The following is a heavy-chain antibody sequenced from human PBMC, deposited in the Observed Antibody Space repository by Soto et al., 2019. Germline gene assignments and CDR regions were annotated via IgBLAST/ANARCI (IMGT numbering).Heavy chain of an antibody. CDR1: GFAFSSYW. CDR3: ARVGQGRYYFDY. CDR2: INGDGSTT. J-gene: IGHJ4*02. V-gene: IGHV3-74*01. Sequence: EVNLVESGGGSVQPGGSLKLSCAGSGFAFSSYWIHWVRQVPGKGLVWVSRINGDGSTTSYADSVRGRFTISRDNAKDTLYLQMNSLRAEDTALYYCARVGQGRYYFDYWGQGTLVIVSS.